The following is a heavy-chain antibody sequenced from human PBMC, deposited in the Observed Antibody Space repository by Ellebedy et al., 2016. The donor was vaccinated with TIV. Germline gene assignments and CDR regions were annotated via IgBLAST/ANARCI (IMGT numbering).Heavy chain of an antibody. J-gene: IGHJ2*01. V-gene: IGHV3-53*01. CDR3: ARDPLQSGGYYYNWYFDL. CDR1: GFTVSNNY. D-gene: IGHD3-22*01. Sequence: LSLTCAASGFTVSNNYMNWVRQAPGKGLEWVSVVYSGGNTDYADSVKGRFTISRDDSKNPLYLQMNSLRAEDKAVYYCARDPLQSGGYYYNWYFDLWGRGTLVTVSS. CDR2: VYSGGNT.